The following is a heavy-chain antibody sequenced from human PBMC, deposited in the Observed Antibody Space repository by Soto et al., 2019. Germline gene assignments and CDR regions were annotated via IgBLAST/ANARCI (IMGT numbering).Heavy chain of an antibody. V-gene: IGHV4-30-2*01. D-gene: IGHD4-17*01. CDR3: ASSMTTVTTFDY. Sequence: PSETLSLTCAVSGGSISSGGYSWSWIRQPPGKGLEWIGYIYHSGSTYYNPSLKSRVTISVDRSKNQFSLKLSSVTAADTAVYYCASSMTTVTTFDYRGQGTLVTVSS. J-gene: IGHJ4*02. CDR1: GGSISSGGYS. CDR2: IYHSGST.